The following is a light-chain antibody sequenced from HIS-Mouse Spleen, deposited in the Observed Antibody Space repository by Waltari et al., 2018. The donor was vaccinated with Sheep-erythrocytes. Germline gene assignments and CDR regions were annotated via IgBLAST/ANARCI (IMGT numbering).Light chain of an antibody. Sequence: QSALTQPRSVSGCPGHSVTIACHGTSSDVGGYNYVAWYQQHPGKAPKLMIYDVSKRPSGVPDRFSGSKSGNTASLTISGLQAEDEADYYCCSYAGSYNHVFATGTKVTVL. V-gene: IGLV2-11*01. CDR2: DVS. CDR1: SSDVGGYNY. CDR3: CSYAGSYNHV. J-gene: IGLJ1*01.